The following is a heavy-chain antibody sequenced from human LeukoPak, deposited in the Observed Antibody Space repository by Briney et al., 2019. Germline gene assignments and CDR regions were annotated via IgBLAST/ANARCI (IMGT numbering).Heavy chain of an antibody. D-gene: IGHD3-22*01. J-gene: IGHJ4*02. V-gene: IGHV4-59*08. Sequence: SETLSLTCTVSDGSISSYYWSWIRQPPGKGLEWIGYIYYSGSTNYNPSLKSRVTISVDTSKNQFSLKLSSVTAADTAVYYCARQVPYYYDSSGYYPHPFDYWGQGTLVTVSS. CDR2: IYYSGST. CDR1: DGSISSYY. CDR3: ARQVPYYYDSSGYYPHPFDY.